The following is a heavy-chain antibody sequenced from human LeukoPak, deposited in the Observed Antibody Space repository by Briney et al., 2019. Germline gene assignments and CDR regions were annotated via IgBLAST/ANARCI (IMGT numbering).Heavy chain of an antibody. CDR2: IYTSGSI. Sequence: SETLSLTCTVSGGSISSYYWSWIRQPAGKGLEWIGRIYTSGSINYNPSLKSRVTMSVDTSKNQFSLNLSSVTAADTAVYYCARGRKGYCSSTSCYRELVGSLNYWGQGTLVTVSS. CDR1: GGSISSYY. D-gene: IGHD2-2*02. V-gene: IGHV4-4*07. CDR3: ARGRKGYCSSTSCYRELVGSLNY. J-gene: IGHJ4*02.